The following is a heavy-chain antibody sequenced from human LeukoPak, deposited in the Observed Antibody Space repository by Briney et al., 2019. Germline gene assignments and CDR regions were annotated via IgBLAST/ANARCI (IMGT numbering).Heavy chain of an antibody. Sequence: QTSETLSLTCTVSGGSISSYYWSWIRQPPGKGLEWIGEINHSGSTNYNPSLKSRVTISVDTSKNQFSLKLSSVTAADTAVYYCARGAYRVFDYWGQGTLVTVSS. CDR2: INHSGST. CDR3: ARGAYRVFDY. CDR1: GGSISSYY. D-gene: IGHD4-11*01. V-gene: IGHV4-34*01. J-gene: IGHJ4*02.